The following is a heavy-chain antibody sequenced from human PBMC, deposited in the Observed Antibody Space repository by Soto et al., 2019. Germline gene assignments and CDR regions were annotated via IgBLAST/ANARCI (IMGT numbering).Heavy chain of an antibody. J-gene: IGHJ4*02. Sequence: SGPTLVNPTQTLTLTCTFSGFSLSTSGVGVGWIRQPPGKALEWLALIYWNDDKRYSPSLKSRLTITKDTSKNQVVLTMTNMDPVDTATYYCARIRGKSWLQPDEFDYWGQGTLVTVSS. CDR1: GFSLSTSGVG. CDR3: ARIRGKSWLQPDEFDY. V-gene: IGHV2-5*01. CDR2: IYWNDDK. D-gene: IGHD1-1*01.